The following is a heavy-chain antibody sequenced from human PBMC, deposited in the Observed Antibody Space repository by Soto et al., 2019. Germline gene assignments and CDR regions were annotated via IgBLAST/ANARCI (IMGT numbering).Heavy chain of an antibody. CDR3: ARVPVTRYSGYEYFDY. J-gene: IGHJ4*02. V-gene: IGHV1-2*04. D-gene: IGHD5-12*01. CDR2: INPNSGGT. Sequence: ASVKVSCKASGYTFPGYYMHWVRQAPGQGLEWMGWINPNSGGTNYAQKFQGWVTMTRDTSISTVYMELSRLRSDDTAVYYCARVPVTRYSGYEYFDYWAQGTLVNVSS. CDR1: GYTFPGYY.